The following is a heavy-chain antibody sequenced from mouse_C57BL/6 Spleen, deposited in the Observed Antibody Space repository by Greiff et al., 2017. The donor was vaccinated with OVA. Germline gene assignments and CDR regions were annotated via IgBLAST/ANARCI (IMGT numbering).Heavy chain of an antibody. Sequence: QVQLQQPGAELVRPGTSVQLSCKASGYTFTSYWMHWVKQRPGQGLEWIGVIDPSDSYPNYNQKFKGKATLTVDTSSSTAYMQLSSLTSEDSAVYYCARGERDFDYWGQGTTLTVSS. V-gene: IGHV1-59*01. J-gene: IGHJ2*01. CDR2: IDPSDSYP. CDR3: ARGERDFDY. CDR1: GYTFTSYW.